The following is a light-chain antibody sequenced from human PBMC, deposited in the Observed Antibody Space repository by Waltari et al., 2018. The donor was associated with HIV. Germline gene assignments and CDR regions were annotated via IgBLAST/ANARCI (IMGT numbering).Light chain of an antibody. CDR3: QQYNHWPLT. CDR1: QSVGGD. V-gene: IGKV3-15*01. CDR2: GAT. J-gene: IGKJ4*01. Sequence: ETVMTQSPGILSVSPGERPTLSCRASQSVGGDVAWYQQKPGQAPRLLIYGATSRATGIPARFSASGSGTEFILTISSLQSEDFAVYFCQQYNHWPLTFGVGTKVEIK.